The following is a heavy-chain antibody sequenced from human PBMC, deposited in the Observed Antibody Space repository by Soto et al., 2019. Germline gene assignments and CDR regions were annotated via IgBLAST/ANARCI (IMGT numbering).Heavy chain of an antibody. Sequence: GGSLRLSCAASGFTFSNHWMHWVRQAPGKGLVWVSRINSDGSTTTYADSVKGRVTISRDNAKNTLYLQMNSLRAEDTAVYYCARGGGYYYYDTSGYDYWGQGTLVTVSS. CDR2: INSDGSTT. V-gene: IGHV3-74*01. J-gene: IGHJ4*02. CDR1: GFTFSNHW. CDR3: ARGGGYYYYDTSGYDY. D-gene: IGHD3-22*01.